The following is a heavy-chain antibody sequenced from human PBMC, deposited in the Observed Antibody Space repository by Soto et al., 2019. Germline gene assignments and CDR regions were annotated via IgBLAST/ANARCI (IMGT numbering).Heavy chain of an antibody. D-gene: IGHD3-3*01. CDR2: ISSSSSYI. V-gene: IGHV3-21*01. J-gene: IGHJ4*02. CDR1: GFTFSSYS. Sequence: GGSLRLSCAASGFTFSSYSMNWVRQAPGKGLEWVSSISSSSSYIYYADSVEGRFTISRDNAKNSLYLQMNSLRAEDTAVYYCARDITVTYYDFWSGYLYYFDYWGQGSLVTVSS. CDR3: ARDITVTYYDFWSGYLYYFDY.